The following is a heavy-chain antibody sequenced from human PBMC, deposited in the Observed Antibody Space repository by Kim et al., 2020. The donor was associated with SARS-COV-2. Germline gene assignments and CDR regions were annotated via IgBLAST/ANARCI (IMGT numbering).Heavy chain of an antibody. Sequence: GGSLRLSCAASGFTFSNAWMSWVRQAPGKGLEWVGRIKSKTDGGTTDYAAPVKGRVTISRDDSKNTLYLQMNSLKTEDTAVYYCLLWFGEYYYYGMDVWGEGATVTVSS. V-gene: IGHV3-15*01. CDR3: LLWFGEYYYYGMDV. CDR2: IKSKTDGGTT. CDR1: GFTFSNAW. J-gene: IGHJ6*04. D-gene: IGHD3-10*01.